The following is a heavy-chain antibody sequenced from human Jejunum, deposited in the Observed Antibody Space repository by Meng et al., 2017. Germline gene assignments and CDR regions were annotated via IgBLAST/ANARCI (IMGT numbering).Heavy chain of an antibody. Sequence: QLQVQQGGAGLLKPSETPSLTCAVYGGSFSDYHWTLIRQPPGKGLEWIGEINHSGSTHYRPYLESRLSISADSSKNQLSLRLNSVTAADTAVYSCVYSNYRSDYWGQGTLVTVSS. CDR3: VYSNYRSDY. V-gene: IGHV4-34*01. D-gene: IGHD4-11*01. CDR1: GGSFSDYH. CDR2: INHSGST. J-gene: IGHJ4*02.